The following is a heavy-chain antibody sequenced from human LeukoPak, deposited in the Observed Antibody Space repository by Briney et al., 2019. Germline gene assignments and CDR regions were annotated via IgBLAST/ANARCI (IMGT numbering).Heavy chain of an antibody. D-gene: IGHD2-2*02. V-gene: IGHV3-30*02. Sequence: PGGSLRLSCAASGFTFRTYGMNWVRQAPGKGLEWVAFIRYDAGNEYYLDSVKGRFTISRDNSKNTLFLQMDSLRAEDTAVYYCATKRRAEIPYYFDYWGQGTLVIVSS. CDR2: IRYDAGNE. J-gene: IGHJ4*02. CDR1: GFTFRTYG. CDR3: ATKRRAEIPYYFDY.